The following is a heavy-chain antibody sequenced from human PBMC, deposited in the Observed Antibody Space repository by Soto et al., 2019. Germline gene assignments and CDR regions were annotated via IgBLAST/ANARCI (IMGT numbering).Heavy chain of an antibody. CDR3: ATPIVAFY. J-gene: IGHJ4*02. CDR2: INAGNGNT. D-gene: IGHD5-12*01. Sequence: GASVKVSCKASGYTFTSYAIHWVRQAPGQRLEWMGWINAGNGNTKYSQKFQGRVIITRDTSAGTAYMELRSLRSEDTAVYYCATPIVAFYWGQGILVTVSS. V-gene: IGHV1-3*01. CDR1: GYTFTSYA.